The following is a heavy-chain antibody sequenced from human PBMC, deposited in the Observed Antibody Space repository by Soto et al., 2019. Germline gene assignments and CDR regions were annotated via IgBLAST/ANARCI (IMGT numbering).Heavy chain of an antibody. Sequence: QVQLVQSGAEVREPGASVKVSCKASGNTLTRYYMHWVRQAPGQGFEWMGIINPSGGSTTYAQRFQGRVTMTRDTSTGKGYMELSSLRSEDTAVYYCGYGELDYWGQGTLVTVSS. D-gene: IGHD4-17*01. V-gene: IGHV1-46*01. CDR2: INPSGGST. CDR3: GYGELDY. CDR1: GNTLTRYY. J-gene: IGHJ4*02.